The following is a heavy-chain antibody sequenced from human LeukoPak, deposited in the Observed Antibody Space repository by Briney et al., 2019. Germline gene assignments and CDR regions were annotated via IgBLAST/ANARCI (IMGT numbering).Heavy chain of an antibody. Sequence: SETLSLTCTVSAGSSGSGGYSWSWLRQHPGKGLEWIENIYYSGSTNYNPSLKSRVTISVDTSKNQFSLKLSSVTAADTAVYYCASTITVTTDYWGQGTLVTVRS. V-gene: IGHV4-61*08. CDR2: IYYSGST. CDR3: ASTITVTTDY. J-gene: IGHJ4*02. CDR1: AGSSGSGGYS. D-gene: IGHD4-17*01.